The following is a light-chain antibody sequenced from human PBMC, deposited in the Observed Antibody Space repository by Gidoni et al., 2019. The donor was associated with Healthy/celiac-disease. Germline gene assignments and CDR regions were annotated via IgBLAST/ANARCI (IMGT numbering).Light chain of an antibody. CDR2: AAS. Sequence: DIQMTQSPSSLSASVGDRVTITCRASKSISSYLNWYQQKPGKAPKLLIYAASSLQSGVPSRFSGSGSGTDFTLTISSLQPEDFATYYCQQSYSTPPSSFXQXTKLEIK. V-gene: IGKV1-39*01. CDR3: QQSYSTPPSS. CDR1: KSISSY. J-gene: IGKJ2*04.